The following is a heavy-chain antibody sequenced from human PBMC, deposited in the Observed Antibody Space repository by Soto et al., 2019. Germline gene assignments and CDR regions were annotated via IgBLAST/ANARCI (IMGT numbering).Heavy chain of an antibody. D-gene: IGHD3-22*01. CDR2: ISGSGGST. Sequence: GGSLRLSCAASGFTFSSYAMSWVRQAPGKGLEWVSAISGSGGSTYYADSVKGRFTISRDNSKNTLYLQMNSLRAEDTAVYYCAKDVYYDSSGYYPPPYGMDVWGQGTTVTVSS. CDR1: GFTFSSYA. J-gene: IGHJ6*02. V-gene: IGHV3-23*01. CDR3: AKDVYYDSSGYYPPPYGMDV.